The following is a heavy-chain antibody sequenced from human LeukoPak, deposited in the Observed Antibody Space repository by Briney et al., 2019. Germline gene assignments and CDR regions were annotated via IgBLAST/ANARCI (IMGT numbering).Heavy chain of an antibody. J-gene: IGHJ4*02. CDR1: GGSVSSGRYY. Sequence: PSETLSLTCSVSGGSVSSGRYYWSWIRQAPGKGLEWIGYIYYTGSTSYNPSLKSRVSMSLDTSKNQFSLKLSSVTAADTAVYYCARDWGDILTGYWHFDYWGQGTLVTVSS. D-gene: IGHD3-9*01. CDR3: ARDWGDILTGYWHFDY. V-gene: IGHV4-61*01. CDR2: IYYTGST.